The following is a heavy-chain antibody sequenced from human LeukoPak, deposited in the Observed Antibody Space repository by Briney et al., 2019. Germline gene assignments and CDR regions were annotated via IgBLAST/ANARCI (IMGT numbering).Heavy chain of an antibody. CDR3: AKPLVSVNYDGGYFDY. D-gene: IGHD3-16*01. V-gene: IGHV3-11*01. CDR1: GFTFSDYY. J-gene: IGHJ4*02. Sequence: GGSLRLSCAASGFTFSDYYMSWIRQAPGKGLEWVSYISSSGSTIYYADSVKGRFTISRDNSKSTLYLQMNSLRAEDTAVYYCAKPLVSVNYDGGYFDYWGQGTLVTVSS. CDR2: ISSSGSTI.